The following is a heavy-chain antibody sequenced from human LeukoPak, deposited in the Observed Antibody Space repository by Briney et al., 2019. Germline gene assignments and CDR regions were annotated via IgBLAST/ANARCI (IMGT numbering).Heavy chain of an antibody. CDR2: INPNTGGT. Sequence: ASVKVSCKASGYTLTGYYMHWVRQAPGQGLEWMGWINPNTGGTDYTQKFQGRVTMTRDTSISTAYMELSSLRSDDAAVYYCAVKMGYCSSSRCLTGFDYWGQGTLVTVSS. CDR1: GYTLTGYY. CDR3: AVKMGYCSSSRCLTGFDY. V-gene: IGHV1-2*02. D-gene: IGHD2-2*01. J-gene: IGHJ4*02.